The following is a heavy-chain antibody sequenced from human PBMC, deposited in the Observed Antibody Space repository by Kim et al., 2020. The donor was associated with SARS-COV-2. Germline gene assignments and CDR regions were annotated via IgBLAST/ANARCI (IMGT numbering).Heavy chain of an antibody. V-gene: IGHV3-43*02. D-gene: IGHD3-10*01. CDR2: ISGDGGST. CDR1: GFTFDDYA. CDR3: AKATTGPDGSGRYYNPFFDH. J-gene: IGHJ4*02. Sequence: GGSLRLSCAASGFTFDDYAMHWVRQAPGKGLEWVSLISGDGGSTYYADSVKGRFTISRDNSKNSLYLQMNSLRTEDTALYYCAKATTGPDGSGRYYNPFFDHGRQSTLVPVSS.